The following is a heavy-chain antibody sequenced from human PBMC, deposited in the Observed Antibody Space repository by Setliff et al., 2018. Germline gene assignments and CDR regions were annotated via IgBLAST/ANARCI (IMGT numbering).Heavy chain of an antibody. J-gene: IGHJ5*02. Sequence: ASVKVSCKASGYSFTDYYMHWVRQVPGRGLEWMGWINPKSGGTRYAQKFQGRVTMTRDTSISTAYMELSSLRSDDTAVYYCARDGISWLMWFDPWGQGTLVTVFS. CDR3: ARDGISWLMWFDP. CDR1: GYSFTDYY. D-gene: IGHD3-16*01. CDR2: INPKSGGT. V-gene: IGHV1-2*02.